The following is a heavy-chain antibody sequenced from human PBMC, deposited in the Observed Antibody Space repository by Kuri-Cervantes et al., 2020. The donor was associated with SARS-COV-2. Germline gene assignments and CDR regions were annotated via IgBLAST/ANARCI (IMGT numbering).Heavy chain of an antibody. CDR1: GFTFSSYA. V-gene: IGHV3-23*01. CDR3: ASSGWDYYDSSGYYYYYYGMDV. D-gene: IGHD3-22*01. J-gene: IGHJ6*02. Sequence: GESLKISCAASGFTFSSYAMSWVRQAPGKGLKWVSAISGSGGSTYYADSVKGRFTISRDNSKNTLYLQMNSLRAEDTAVYYCASSGWDYYDSSGYYYYYYGMDVWGQGTMVTVSS. CDR2: ISGSGGST.